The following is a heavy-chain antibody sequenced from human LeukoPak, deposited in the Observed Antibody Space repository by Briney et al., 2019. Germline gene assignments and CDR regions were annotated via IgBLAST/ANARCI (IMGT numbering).Heavy chain of an antibody. D-gene: IGHD5-18*01. V-gene: IGHV4-34*01. Sequence: SETLSLTCAVYGGSFSGYYWSWIRQPPGKGLEWIGEINHSGSTNYNPSLKSRVTISVDTSKNQFSLKLSSVTAADTAVYYCARESGYSYGHLRQPDYWGQGTLVTVSS. CDR1: GGSFSGYY. CDR3: ARESGYSYGHLRQPDY. J-gene: IGHJ4*02. CDR2: INHSGST.